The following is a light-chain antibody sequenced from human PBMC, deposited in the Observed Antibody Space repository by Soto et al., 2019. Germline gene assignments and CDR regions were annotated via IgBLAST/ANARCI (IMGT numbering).Light chain of an antibody. Sequence: SGLTQPASVSGSPGRPITISCTGTSSDVGGYNYVSWYQQHPGKAPKLIIYEVSNRPSGVSNRFSGSKSANTASLTISGLQAEDEADYYCNSYTSSSSVFGTGTKVTVL. CDR3: NSYTSSSSV. V-gene: IGLV2-14*01. CDR1: SSDVGGYNY. J-gene: IGLJ1*01. CDR2: EVS.